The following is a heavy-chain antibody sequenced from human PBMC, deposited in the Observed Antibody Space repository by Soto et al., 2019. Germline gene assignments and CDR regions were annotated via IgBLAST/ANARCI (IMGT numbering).Heavy chain of an antibody. D-gene: IGHD6-19*01. CDR3: AKSGSSGWYGWFDP. CDR2: IYWNDDK. Sequence: GSGPTLVNPTHTLTLTCIFSGFSLRTSGVGVGWIRQPPGKALEWLGFIYWNDDKRYSPSLKSRLTITKDTSKNQVVLTMTNMEPVDTATYYCAKSGSSGWYGWFDPWGQRTQVTVPS. CDR1: GFSLRTSGVG. V-gene: IGHV2-5*01. J-gene: IGHJ5*02.